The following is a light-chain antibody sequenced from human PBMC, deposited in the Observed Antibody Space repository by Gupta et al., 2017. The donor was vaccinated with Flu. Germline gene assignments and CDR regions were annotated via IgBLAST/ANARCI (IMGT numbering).Light chain of an antibody. CDR2: GAS. J-gene: IGKJ2*01. CDR1: QSVSVN. Sequence: PATLSVSPGETGTLSCRASQSVSVNVAWYQQKPGQAPRLLIYGASTRATGVPARFSGSGSGTGFTLTIDSLQSEDFAVYDCQQYDSWPHSFGQGAKVEIK. CDR3: QQYDSWPHS. V-gene: IGKV3-15*01.